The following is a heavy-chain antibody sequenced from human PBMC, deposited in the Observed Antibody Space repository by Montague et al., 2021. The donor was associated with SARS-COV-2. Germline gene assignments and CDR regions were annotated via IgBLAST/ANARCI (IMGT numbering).Heavy chain of an antibody. CDR1: GSSLSTSGMC. V-gene: IGHV2-70*01. J-gene: IGHJ6*02. Sequence: PALVKPTQTLTLTCTFSGSSLSTSGMCVSWIRQPPGKALEWLALIDWDDDKYYSTSLKTRLTISKDTSKNQVVLTMTSMDPVDTATYYCARMVTIFSLGGYYYYYGMDVWGQGTTVTVSS. D-gene: IGHD3-9*01. CDR2: IDWDDDK. CDR3: ARMVTIFSLGGYYYYYGMDV.